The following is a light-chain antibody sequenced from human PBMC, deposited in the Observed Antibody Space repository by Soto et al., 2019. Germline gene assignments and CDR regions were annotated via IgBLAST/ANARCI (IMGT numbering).Light chain of an antibody. Sequence: SYDLTQPPSVSVSPGQTASITCSGDKLGERFACWYQQKAGQSPVMVIYQDTKRPSGIPERFSGSNSGNTATLTISGTQAMDEADYYCQAWDSSTGVVFGGGTKVTVL. CDR2: QDT. CDR1: KLGERF. V-gene: IGLV3-1*01. J-gene: IGLJ2*01. CDR3: QAWDSSTGVV.